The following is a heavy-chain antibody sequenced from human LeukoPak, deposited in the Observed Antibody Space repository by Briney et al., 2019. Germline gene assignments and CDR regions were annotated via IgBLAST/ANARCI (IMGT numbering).Heavy chain of an antibody. V-gene: IGHV3-64*01. J-gene: IGHJ3*02. Sequence: GGSLRLSCTVSGFPVSINSMSWVRQAPGKGLEYVSAISSNGGSTYYANSVKGRFTISRDNSKNTLYLQMGSLRAEDMAVYYCASSSSSHAFDIWGQGTMVTVSS. CDR2: ISSNGGST. CDR1: GFPVSINS. CDR3: ASSSSSHAFDI. D-gene: IGHD6-6*01.